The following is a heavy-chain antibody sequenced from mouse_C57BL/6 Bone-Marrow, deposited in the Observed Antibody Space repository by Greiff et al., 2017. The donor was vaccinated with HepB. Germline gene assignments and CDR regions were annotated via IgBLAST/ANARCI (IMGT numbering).Heavy chain of an antibody. V-gene: IGHV2-5*01. CDR3: AKLRSGDY. CDR1: GFSLTSYG. J-gene: IGHJ2*01. CDR2: IWRGGST. Sequence: QVQLQQSGPGLVQPSQSLSITCTVSGFSLTSYGVHWVRQSPGKGLEWLGVIWRGGSTDYNAACMSRLSITKDNSKSQVFFKMNSLQADDTAIYYCAKLRSGDYWGQGTTLTVSS.